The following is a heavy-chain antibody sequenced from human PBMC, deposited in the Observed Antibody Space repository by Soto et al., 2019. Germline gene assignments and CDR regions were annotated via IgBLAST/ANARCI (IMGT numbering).Heavy chain of an antibody. CDR1: GFTFSNSW. V-gene: IGHV3-7*04. CDR2: IKRDGSEK. D-gene: IGHD3-10*01. Sequence: GGFLRLSCAASGFTFSNSWMSWVRQAPGKGLEWVANIKRDGSEKYYVDSVKGRFTISRDNAKNSLYLQINSLRVDDTAVYYCARDPLGIYGSGSYPMDVWGQGTTVTVSS. CDR3: ARDPLGIYGSGSYPMDV. J-gene: IGHJ6*02.